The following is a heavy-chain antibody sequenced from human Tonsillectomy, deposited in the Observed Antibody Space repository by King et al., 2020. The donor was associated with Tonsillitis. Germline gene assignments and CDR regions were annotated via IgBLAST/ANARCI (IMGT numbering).Heavy chain of an antibody. V-gene: IGHV4-39*01. CDR2: IYYSGST. CDR1: GGSISSGSYY. D-gene: IGHD2-8*01. J-gene: IGHJ6*03. CDR3: ARHTKPHPYYYYYMDV. Sequence: QLQESGPGLVKPSETLSLTCTVSGGSISSGSYYWGWIRQPPGKGLEWIGNIYYSGSTYYNPSLKSRVTTSVDTSKNQFSLKLSSVTAADTAVYYCARHTKPHPYYYYYMDVWGKGTTVTVS.